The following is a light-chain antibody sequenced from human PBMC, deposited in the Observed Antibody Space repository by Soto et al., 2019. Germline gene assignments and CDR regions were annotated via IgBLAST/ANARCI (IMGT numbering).Light chain of an antibody. V-gene: IGKV3-20*01. J-gene: IGKJ1*01. CDR2: GAS. CDR3: QQYGSSPQT. CDR1: QSVSSSY. Sequence: EIVLTQSPGTLSLSPGERATLSCRASQSVSSSYLACYQQKPGQAPRLLIYGASSRATGIPDRFSGSGSGTGFTLTISRLEPEDFAVYYCQQYGSSPQTFGQGTKVEIK.